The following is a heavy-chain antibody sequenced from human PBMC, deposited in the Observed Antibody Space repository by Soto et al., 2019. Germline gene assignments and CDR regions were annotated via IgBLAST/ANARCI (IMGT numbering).Heavy chain of an antibody. CDR2: IYSGGST. Sequence: EVQLVESGGGLVQPGGSLRLSCAASGFTVSTKYMSWVRQAPGKGLEWVSVIYSGGSTFYADSVRGRFTISRDNSKNTVNLQMNSLRAEDTALYYCARDHWAADYWGQGTLVTVSS. V-gene: IGHV3-66*01. J-gene: IGHJ4*02. CDR3: ARDHWAADY. D-gene: IGHD3-16*01. CDR1: GFTVSTKY.